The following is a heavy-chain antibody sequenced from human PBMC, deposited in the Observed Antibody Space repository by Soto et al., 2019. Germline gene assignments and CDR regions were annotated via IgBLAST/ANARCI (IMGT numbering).Heavy chain of an antibody. CDR3: ARAHPRLLNYFWSGSYFGY. D-gene: IGHD3-10*01. CDR1: GYTFTNYD. CDR2: MNPNSGNT. J-gene: IGHJ4*02. V-gene: IGHV1-8*01. Sequence: QVQLVQSGAEVKKPGASVKVSCKASGYTFTNYDINWVRQATGQGLEWMGWMNPNSGNTGYAQKFQGRVTMTRNTSIGTAYMELASLRSDDTAVYYCARAHPRLLNYFWSGSYFGYWGQGTLVTVSS.